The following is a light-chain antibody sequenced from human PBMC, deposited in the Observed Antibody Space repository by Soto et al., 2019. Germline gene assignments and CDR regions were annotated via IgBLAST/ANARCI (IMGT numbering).Light chain of an antibody. CDR3: CLYAGSYTSV. CDR2: DVS. J-gene: IGLJ2*01. CDR1: SSDVGGYNY. V-gene: IGLV2-11*01. Sequence: QSVLTQPRSVSGSPGQSVTISCTGTSSDVGGYNYVSWYQQHPGKAPKLMIYDVSNRPSGVPDRFSGSKSGNTASLTISGLQAEDEAHYYCCLYAGSYTSVFGGGTKVTVL.